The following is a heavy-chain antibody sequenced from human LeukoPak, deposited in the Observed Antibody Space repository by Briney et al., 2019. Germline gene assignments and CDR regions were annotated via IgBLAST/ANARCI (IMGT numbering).Heavy chain of an antibody. Sequence: PSETLSLTCAFSGYSISSGYYWGWIRQPPGKGLEWIGNIYHSGSTYYNPSLKSRVTISVDTSKNQFSLKLSSVTAADTAVYYCARLGYCSSTSCPTGWFDPWGQGTLVTVSS. CDR3: ARLGYCSSTSCPTGWFDP. J-gene: IGHJ5*02. CDR2: IYHSGST. CDR1: GYSISSGYY. D-gene: IGHD2-2*01. V-gene: IGHV4-38-2*01.